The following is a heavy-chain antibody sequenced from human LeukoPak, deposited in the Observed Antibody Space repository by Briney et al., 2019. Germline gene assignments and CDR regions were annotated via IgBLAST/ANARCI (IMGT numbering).Heavy chain of an antibody. V-gene: IGHV4-4*02. J-gene: IGHJ5*02. CDR2: IYYSGST. CDR1: GASVDSHSW. CDR3: ARVGYNWNDVGPFDP. Sequence: SGTLSLTCAVSGASVDSHSWWSWVRQPPGEGLEWIGYIYYSGSTYYNPSLKSRVTISVDTSKNQFSLKLSSVTSADTAVYYCARVGYNWNDVGPFDPWGQGTLVTVSS. D-gene: IGHD1-20*01.